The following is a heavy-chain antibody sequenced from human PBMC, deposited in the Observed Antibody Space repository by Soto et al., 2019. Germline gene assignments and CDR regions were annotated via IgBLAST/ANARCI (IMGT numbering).Heavy chain of an antibody. V-gene: IGHV3-23*01. J-gene: IGHJ4*02. Sequence: EVQLLESGGGLVQPGGSLRLSCAASGFTFSNYAVTWVLQAPGKWLEWVSTISGSGGSTYYADSVKGRFTISRDNSENTLSLKLNSVRAEDTAVYYCAKDQGSSWYEIDYWGQGTLVTVSS. CDR2: ISGSGGST. CDR3: AKDQGSSWYEIDY. D-gene: IGHD6-13*01. CDR1: GFTFSNYA.